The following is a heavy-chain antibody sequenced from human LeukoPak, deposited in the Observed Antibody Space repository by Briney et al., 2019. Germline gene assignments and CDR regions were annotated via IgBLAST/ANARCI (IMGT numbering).Heavy chain of an antibody. V-gene: IGHV1-69*04. CDR1: GGTFSSYA. CDR3: ARDRGVRVAVAGTYNWFDP. CDR2: IIPILGIA. Sequence: SVKDSCKASGGTFSSYAISWVRQAPGQGLEWMGRIIPILGIANYAQKFQGRVTITADKSTSTAYMELSSLRSEDTAVYYCARDRGVRVAVAGTYNWFDPWGQGTLVTVSS. D-gene: IGHD6-19*01. J-gene: IGHJ5*02.